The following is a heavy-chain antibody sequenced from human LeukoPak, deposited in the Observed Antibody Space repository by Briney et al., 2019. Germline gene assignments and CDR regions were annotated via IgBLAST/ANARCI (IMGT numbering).Heavy chain of an antibody. D-gene: IGHD1-26*01. CDR3: AKTSFGSGSFWFFDL. CDR2: IYPSGST. CDR1: GGSINSYY. J-gene: IGHJ2*01. V-gene: IGHV4-4*07. Sequence: LETLSLTCTISGGSINSYYWSWIRQPAGKGLEWIGRIYPSGSTNYNPPLKSRVTMSVDTSKNHFSLHLSSVTAADTAVYYCAKTSFGSGSFWFFDLWGRGAQVTVSS.